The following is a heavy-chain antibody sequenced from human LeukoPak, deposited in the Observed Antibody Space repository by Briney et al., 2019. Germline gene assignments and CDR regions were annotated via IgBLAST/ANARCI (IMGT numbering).Heavy chain of an antibody. CDR3: ARVRAIHSWFDP. Sequence: SETLSLTCAVSGGSISSGGYSWSWIRQPPGKGLEWIGYICHSGSTYYNPSLKSRVTISVDRSKNQFSLKLSSVTAADTAVYYCARVRAIHSWFDPWGQGTLVTVSS. D-gene: IGHD3-10*01. CDR1: GGSISSGGYS. CDR2: ICHSGST. V-gene: IGHV4-30-2*01. J-gene: IGHJ5*02.